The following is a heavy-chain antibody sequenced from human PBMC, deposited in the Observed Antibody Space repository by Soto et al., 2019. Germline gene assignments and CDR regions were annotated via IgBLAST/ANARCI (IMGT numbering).Heavy chain of an antibody. CDR3: ARAVGYSGYEEHV. V-gene: IGHV1-69*12. D-gene: IGHD5-12*01. CDR1: EGTFSSYA. CDR2: IIPIFGTA. J-gene: IGHJ6*02. Sequence: QVQLVQSGAEVKKPGSSVKVSCKASEGTFSSYAISWVRQAPGQGLAWMGGIIPIFGTANYAQKFQGRVAITADESTSTAYMELSSLRSEDTAVYYCARAVGYSGYEEHVWGQGTTVTVSS.